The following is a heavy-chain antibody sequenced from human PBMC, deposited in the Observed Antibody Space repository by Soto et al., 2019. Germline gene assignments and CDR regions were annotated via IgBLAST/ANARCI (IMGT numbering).Heavy chain of an antibody. V-gene: IGHV1-69*06. Sequence: QEELVQSGAEVKKPGSSVNVSCKASEGTFSSYRITWVRQAPGQRLEWMGEIIPLLGTANYAQKFQGRVTITGDKSTSTIYMGLSSLRSDDTAVYYCARDPVDLFGYMDVWGQGTTVTVSS. CDR2: IIPLLGTA. J-gene: IGHJ6*02. CDR1: EGTFSSYR. D-gene: IGHD6-25*01. CDR3: ARDPVDLFGYMDV.